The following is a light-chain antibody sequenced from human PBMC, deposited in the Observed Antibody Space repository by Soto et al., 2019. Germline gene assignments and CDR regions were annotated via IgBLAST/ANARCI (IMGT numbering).Light chain of an antibody. Sequence: DIQLTQSPSFLSASVGDRVTITCRASQDISSYLAWYQQKPGKAPKLLIYAASTLQSGVPSRFSGSGSGTEFTLTIFSLQPEDFATYSCQQRNSYPCTFGPGTKVDIK. CDR1: QDISSY. CDR3: QQRNSYPCT. V-gene: IGKV1-9*01. J-gene: IGKJ3*01. CDR2: AAS.